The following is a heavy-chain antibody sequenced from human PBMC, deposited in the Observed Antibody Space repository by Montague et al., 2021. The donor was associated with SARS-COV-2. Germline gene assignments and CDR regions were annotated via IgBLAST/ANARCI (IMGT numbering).Heavy chain of an antibody. CDR3: ARHRNYGDHSLDNWFHP. CDR1: GDSTSCPNCY. J-gene: IGHJ5*02. D-gene: IGHD4-17*01. Sequence: SETLSLTCTVSGDSTSCPNCYWGWIRQAPGKGLDWIGTVYNSGTTYYNLSLKSRLTISIETSKNQFSLKLTSVTAADTAVYYCARHRNYGDHSLDNWFHPWGQGTLVTVSS. CDR2: VYNSGTT. V-gene: IGHV4-39*01.